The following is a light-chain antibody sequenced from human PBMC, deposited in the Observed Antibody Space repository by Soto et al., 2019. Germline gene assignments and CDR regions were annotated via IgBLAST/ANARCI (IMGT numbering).Light chain of an antibody. CDR2: KAS. CDR1: QSISSW. Sequence: DIQMTQSPSTLSASVGDRVTITCRSSQSISSWLAWYQQKPGKAPKLLIYKASSLESGVPSRFSGSGSGTEFTLTISSLQPDDFATYYCQQYTSYYPFGQGTKLEIK. J-gene: IGKJ2*01. CDR3: QQYTSYYP. V-gene: IGKV1-5*03.